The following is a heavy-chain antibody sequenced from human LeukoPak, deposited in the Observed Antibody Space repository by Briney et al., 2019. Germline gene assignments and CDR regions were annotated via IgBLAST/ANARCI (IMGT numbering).Heavy chain of an antibody. V-gene: IGHV3-7*01. CDR3: VRALGSSSADS. Sequence: GGSLRLSCAASGFTFTHSWMSWVRQAPGKGLEWVANIKQDGSERYYVHSVEGRFTISRDNAKNSLSLQMNSLRGEDTAVYYCVRALGSSSADSWGQGTLVTVSS. CDR2: IKQDGSER. D-gene: IGHD6-6*01. CDR1: GFTFTHSW. J-gene: IGHJ4*02.